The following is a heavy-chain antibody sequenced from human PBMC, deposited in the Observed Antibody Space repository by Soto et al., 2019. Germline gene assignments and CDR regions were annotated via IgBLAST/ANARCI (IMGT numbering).Heavy chain of an antibody. CDR1: GYTFTRSG. V-gene: IGHV1-18*01. Sequence: ASVKVSCKASGYTFTRSGISWVRQAPGQGLERMGWISTYNGDTNYAQTFQGRVTMTTDTSTSTVHMEVRSLRSDDTAVYYCARHTQKGRFLEWLSPRFYYGMDVWGQGTTVTVSS. CDR3: ARHTQKGRFLEWLSPRFYYGMDV. D-gene: IGHD3-3*01. J-gene: IGHJ6*02. CDR2: ISTYNGDT.